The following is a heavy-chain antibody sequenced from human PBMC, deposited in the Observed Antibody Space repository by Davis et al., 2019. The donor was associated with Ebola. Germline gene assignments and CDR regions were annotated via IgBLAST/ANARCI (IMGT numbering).Heavy chain of an antibody. Sequence: GGSLRLSCAASGFSFSDYPMHWVRQAPGKGLEWVAVISDDGTNKDYADSVKGRFTISRDNSKNTLFLQMNSLRAEDTAVYYCAREQWLVHYFNLWGQGTLLTVSS. V-gene: IGHV3-30-3*01. CDR1: GFSFSDYP. D-gene: IGHD6-19*01. J-gene: IGHJ4*02. CDR2: ISDDGTNK. CDR3: AREQWLVHYFNL.